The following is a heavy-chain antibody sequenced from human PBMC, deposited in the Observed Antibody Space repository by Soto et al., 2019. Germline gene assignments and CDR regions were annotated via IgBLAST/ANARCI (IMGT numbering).Heavy chain of an antibody. D-gene: IGHD2-2*01. CDR3: ARDLGGYCSTTSCLPFDY. CDR1: GGSVSSGSYY. Sequence: SETLSLTCTVSGGSVSSGSYYWSWLRQPPGKGLEWIGHISYTGTTDSNPSLKSRVTLSVDTSTNQFSLKLTSVTAADTAIYYCARDLGGYCSTTSCLPFDYWGQGTLVTVSS. V-gene: IGHV4-61*01. CDR2: ISYTGTT. J-gene: IGHJ4*02.